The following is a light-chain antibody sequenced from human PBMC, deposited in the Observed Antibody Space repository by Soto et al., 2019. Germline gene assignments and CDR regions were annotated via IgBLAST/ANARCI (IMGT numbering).Light chain of an antibody. CDR2: GAS. CDR1: QSINSF. V-gene: IGKV1-39*01. CDR3: QQGRT. Sequence: DIQMTQSPSSLSASVGDRVTITCRASQSINSFLNWYQQKPGEPPRLLIYGASSLQSGVPSRFSGSGSGTDFTLTISSLQPEDFATYHCQQGRTFGQGTKVEIK. J-gene: IGKJ1*01.